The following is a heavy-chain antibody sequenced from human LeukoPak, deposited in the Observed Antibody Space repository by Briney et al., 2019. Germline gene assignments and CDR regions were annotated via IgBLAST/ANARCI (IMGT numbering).Heavy chain of an antibody. CDR3: AKDRYSNYGNRFDP. D-gene: IGHD4-11*01. CDR2: ISGSGGTT. V-gene: IGHV3-23*01. J-gene: IGHJ5*02. CDR1: GFNFSDYA. Sequence: PGGSLRLSCVASGFNFSDYAMNWARQAPGKGLEWVSAISGSGGTTHYADSVKGRFAISRDNSKNTLSLQMSHLRHEDTARYYCAKDRYSNYGNRFDPWGQGTQVTVFS.